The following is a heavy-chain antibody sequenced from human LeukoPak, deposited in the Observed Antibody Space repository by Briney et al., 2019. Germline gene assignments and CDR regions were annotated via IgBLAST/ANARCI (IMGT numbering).Heavy chain of an antibody. CDR3: ARHGQNDGYPLDY. CDR1: VGSLSGYY. Sequence: SETLSLTRTVSVGSLSGYYWRWIRQPPGKGLKWIAYIHYSGSTNYNPPLKSRLTISVDTSKNQLSLKLNSVTDADTAVYYCARHGQNDGYPLDYWGQGTLVSVSS. J-gene: IGHJ4*02. D-gene: IGHD5-24*01. V-gene: IGHV4-59*08. CDR2: IHYSGST.